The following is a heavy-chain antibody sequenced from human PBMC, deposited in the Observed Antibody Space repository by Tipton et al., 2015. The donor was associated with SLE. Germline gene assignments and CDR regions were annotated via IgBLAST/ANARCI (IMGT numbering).Heavy chain of an antibody. Sequence: TLSLTCTVSGASISTFYWSWIRQPPGKGLEWIGFIYYSGTTNNNPSLKSRVTISVDTSKNQISLRLTSVTAADSAVYYRSRSAGGSHYPFSFDLWGQGTQVTVSS. D-gene: IGHD1-26*01. J-gene: IGHJ4*02. V-gene: IGHV4-59*01. CDR1: GASISTFY. CDR3: SRSAGGSHYPFSFDL. CDR2: IYYSGTT.